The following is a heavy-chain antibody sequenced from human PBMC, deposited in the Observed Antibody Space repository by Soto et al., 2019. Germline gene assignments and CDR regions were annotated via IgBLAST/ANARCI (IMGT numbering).Heavy chain of an antibody. CDR3: ARSKRGYSGYGDYYYYGMDV. Sequence: GGSLRLSCEASGFTFSRFAMSWVRQTPGKGLEWVSTFSGPGGGTYYADYVKGRFTISRDNFKSAVHLQMNSLRAEDTAVYYCARSKRGYSGYGDYYYYGMDVWGQGTTVTVSS. J-gene: IGHJ6*02. V-gene: IGHV3-23*01. D-gene: IGHD5-12*01. CDR2: FSGPGGGT. CDR1: GFTFSRFA.